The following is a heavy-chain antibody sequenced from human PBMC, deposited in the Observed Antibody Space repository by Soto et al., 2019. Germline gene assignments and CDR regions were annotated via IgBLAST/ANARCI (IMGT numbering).Heavy chain of an antibody. Sequence: AASVKVSCKASGGTFSSYAISWVRQAPGQGLEWMGGIIPIFGTANYAQKFQGRVTITADESTSTAYMELSSLRSEDTAVYYCARGGYSHYYYGMDVWGQGTTVTVSS. V-gene: IGHV1-69*13. J-gene: IGHJ6*02. CDR1: GGTFSSYA. CDR2: IIPIFGTA. D-gene: IGHD1-1*01. CDR3: ARGGYSHYYYGMDV.